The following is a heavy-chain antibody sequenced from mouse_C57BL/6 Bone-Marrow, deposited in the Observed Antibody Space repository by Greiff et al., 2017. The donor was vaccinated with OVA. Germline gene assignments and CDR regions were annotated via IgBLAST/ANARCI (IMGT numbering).Heavy chain of an antibody. CDR3: ARSVYYYGSHWYFDV. J-gene: IGHJ1*03. D-gene: IGHD1-1*01. CDR1: GYSFTDYN. Sequence: EVQLQQSGPELVKPGASVKIFCKASGYSFTDYNMNRVKQSNGKSLEWDGVSKPNYGTTSYNQKFKGKATLTVDQFSSTAYMQLNSLTSEDSSVYDYARSVYYYGSHWYFDVWGTGTTVTVSS. V-gene: IGHV1-39*01. CDR2: SKPNYGTT.